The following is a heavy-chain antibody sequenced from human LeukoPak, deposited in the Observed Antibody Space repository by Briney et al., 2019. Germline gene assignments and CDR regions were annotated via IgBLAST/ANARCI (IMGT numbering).Heavy chain of an antibody. J-gene: IGHJ4*02. CDR3: ARENSGSYYQFDC. CDR2: ISSSTSYI. CDR1: GFIFSTYS. V-gene: IGHV3-21*01. Sequence: PGGSLRLSCAASGFIFSTYSMNWVRQAPGKGLEWVSSISSSTSYIYYADSVKGRFTISRDNAKNSLYLQMNSLRPEDTAVYYCARENSGSYYQFDCWGQGTLVTASS. D-gene: IGHD1-26*01.